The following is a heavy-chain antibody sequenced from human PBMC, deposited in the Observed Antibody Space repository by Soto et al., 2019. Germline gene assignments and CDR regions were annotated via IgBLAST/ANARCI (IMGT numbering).Heavy chain of an antibody. CDR1: GYTFTSYG. Sequence: ASVKVSCKASGYTFTSYGISWVRQAPGQGLEWMGWISAYNGNTNYAQKLQGRVTMTTDTSTSTAYMELRSLRSDDTAVYYCARDSSGENYYYYGMDVWGQGTTVTASS. V-gene: IGHV1-18*01. J-gene: IGHJ6*02. D-gene: IGHD2-21*01. CDR2: ISAYNGNT. CDR3: ARDSSGENYYYYGMDV.